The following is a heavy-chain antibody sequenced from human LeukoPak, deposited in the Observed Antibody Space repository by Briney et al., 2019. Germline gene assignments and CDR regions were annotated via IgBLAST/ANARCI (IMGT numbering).Heavy chain of an antibody. CDR2: INHSGST. V-gene: IGHV4-34*01. CDR1: GGSFSGYY. J-gene: IGHJ3*02. Sequence: PSETLSLTCAVYGGSFSGYYWSRIRQPPGKGLEWIGEINHSGSTNYNPSLKSRVTISVDTSKNQFSLKLSSVTAADTAVYYCARGDDSSGYSTFDIWGQGTMVTVSS. D-gene: IGHD3-22*01. CDR3: ARGDDSSGYSTFDI.